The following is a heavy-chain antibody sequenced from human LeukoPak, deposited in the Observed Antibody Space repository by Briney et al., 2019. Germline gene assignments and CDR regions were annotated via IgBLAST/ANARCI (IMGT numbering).Heavy chain of an antibody. D-gene: IGHD3-10*01. CDR1: GFSFSSFT. V-gene: IGHV3-23*01. CDR2: ISGSGDNT. J-gene: IGHJ6*04. CDR3: ARDHITMVRGVNYYYGMDV. Sequence: GGSLRLSCAASGFSFSSFTMNWVRQAPGRGLEWVSSISGSGDNTYYTDSVKGRFIISRDNSGKTVYLQMSSLRAEDTAVYYCARDHITMVRGVNYYYGMDVWGKGTTVTVSS.